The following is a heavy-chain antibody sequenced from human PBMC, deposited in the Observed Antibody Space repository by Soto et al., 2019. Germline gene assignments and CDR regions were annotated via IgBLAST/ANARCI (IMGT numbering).Heavy chain of an antibody. CDR2: ISYDGSNK. J-gene: IGHJ4*02. CDR1: GFTFSSYG. D-gene: IGHD3-9*01. Sequence: GGSLRLSCAASGFTFSSYGMHWVRQAPGKGLEWVAVISYDGSNKYYADSVKGRFTISRDNSKNTLYLQMNSLRAEDTAVYYCTTDSTRWTYYDILTGPPRTLWGQGTLVTVSS. CDR3: TTDSTRWTYYDILTGPPRTL. V-gene: IGHV3-30*03.